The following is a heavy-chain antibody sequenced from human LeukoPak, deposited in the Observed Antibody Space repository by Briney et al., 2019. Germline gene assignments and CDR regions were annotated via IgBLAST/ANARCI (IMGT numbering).Heavy chain of an antibody. CDR3: ARTKVGAITSIDY. CDR2: IDPSDSYT. J-gene: IGHJ4*02. CDR1: GYSFTSYW. D-gene: IGHD1-26*01. V-gene: IGHV5-10-1*01. Sequence: GESLQISCQGSGYSFTSYWISWVRQMPGKGLEWMGRIDPSDSYTNYSPSFQGHVTISADKSISTAYLQWSSLKASDTAMYYCARTKVGAITSIDYWGQGTLVTVSS.